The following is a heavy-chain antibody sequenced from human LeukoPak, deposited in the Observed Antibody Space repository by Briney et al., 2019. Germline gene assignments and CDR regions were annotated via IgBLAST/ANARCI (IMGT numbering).Heavy chain of an antibody. D-gene: IGHD5-24*01. CDR2: INHSGST. CDR1: GESFSGYY. Sequence: PSETLSLTCAVYGESFSGYYWSCIRQPPGKGLQWLGEINHSGSTNYNPSLKSRVTVSVDTSKNQFSLKLSPVTAADTAVYYCAIYGGSYKYYYYYYYMDVWGKGTTVTVSS. CDR3: AIYGGSYKYYYYYYYMDV. V-gene: IGHV4-34*01. J-gene: IGHJ6*03.